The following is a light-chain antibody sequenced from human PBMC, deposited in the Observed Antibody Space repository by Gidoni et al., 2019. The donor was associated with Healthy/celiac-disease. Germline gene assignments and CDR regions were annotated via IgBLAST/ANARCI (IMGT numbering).Light chain of an antibody. CDR2: GAS. CDR3: QQYGSSLRGT. V-gene: IGKV3-20*01. J-gene: IGKJ1*01. CDR1: QSVSSSY. Sequence: PGTLSLSPGERATLSCRASQSVSSSYLAWYQQKPGQAPRLLIYGASSRATGIPDRFSGSGSGTAFTLTISRLEPEDFAVYYCQQYGSSLRGTFGQGTKVEIK.